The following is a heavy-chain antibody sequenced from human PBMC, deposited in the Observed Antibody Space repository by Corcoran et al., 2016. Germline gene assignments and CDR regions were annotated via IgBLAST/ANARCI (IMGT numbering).Heavy chain of an antibody. CDR2: VYYSGTA. Sequence: QLRLHESGPGLVKTSETLSLTCTVSGASIRSGHYYWAWIRQTPGKGLEGIGSVYYSGTAYYNPSLRGRVTVSVDTSNNQFSLTLNSVTAADTALFYCARSSYAYDSWFDPWGQGTLVTVSS. V-gene: IGHV4-39*01. CDR3: ARSSYAYDSWFDP. D-gene: IGHD4-17*01. CDR1: GASIRSGHYY. J-gene: IGHJ5*02.